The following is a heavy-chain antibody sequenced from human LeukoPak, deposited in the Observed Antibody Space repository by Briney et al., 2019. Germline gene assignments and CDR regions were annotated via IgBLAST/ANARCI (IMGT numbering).Heavy chain of an antibody. Sequence: ASVKVSCKASGYTFTSYYMHWVRQAPGQGLEWMGIINPSGGSTSYAQKFKGRVTMNRDTSTSTVYMELSSLRSEDTAVYYCARDLEEGAYYYGMDVWGQGTTVTVSS. CDR3: ARDLEEGAYYYGMDV. CDR2: INPSGGST. J-gene: IGHJ6*02. CDR1: GYTFTSYY. V-gene: IGHV1-46*01. D-gene: IGHD3-16*01.